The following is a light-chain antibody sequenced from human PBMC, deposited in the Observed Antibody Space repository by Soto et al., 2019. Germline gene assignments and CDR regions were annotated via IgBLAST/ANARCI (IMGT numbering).Light chain of an antibody. Sequence: DIQMTQSPSSLSASVGDRVTITCRASQSISSYLNWYQQKPGKAPKLLIYAASSLQSGVPSRFSGSGSGTDFTLTIRSLQPEDFATYYCQQSYSGFTFGPGTKVDIK. J-gene: IGKJ3*01. CDR1: QSISSY. CDR3: QQSYSGFT. V-gene: IGKV1-39*01. CDR2: AAS.